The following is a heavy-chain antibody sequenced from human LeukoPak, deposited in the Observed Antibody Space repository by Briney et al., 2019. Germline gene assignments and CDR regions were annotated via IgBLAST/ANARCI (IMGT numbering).Heavy chain of an antibody. V-gene: IGHV1-2*02. Sequence: ASVKVSCKASGYTFISYGISWVRQAPGQGLEWMGWINPNNGGTKYAQKFQGRVTMTRDTSISTAYMELRRLTSDDTAVYYCARGPPGYGDYNYYMDVWGKGTTVTVSS. J-gene: IGHJ6*03. CDR1: GYTFISYG. D-gene: IGHD4-17*01. CDR2: INPNNGGT. CDR3: ARGPPGYGDYNYYMDV.